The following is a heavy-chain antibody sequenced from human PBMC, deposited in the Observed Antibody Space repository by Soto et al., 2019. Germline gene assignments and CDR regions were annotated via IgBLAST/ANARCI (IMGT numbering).Heavy chain of an antibody. V-gene: IGHV5-10-1*01. D-gene: IGHD6-6*01. CDR3: ASIEYSSSQGFYYYYGMDV. CDR1: GYSFTSYW. Sequence: LKISCKGSGYSFTSYWISWVRQMPGKGLEWMGRIDPSDSYTNYSPSFQGHVTISADKSISTAYLQWSSLKASDTAMYYCASIEYSSSQGFYYYYGMDVWGQGTTVTVSS. CDR2: IDPSDSYT. J-gene: IGHJ6*02.